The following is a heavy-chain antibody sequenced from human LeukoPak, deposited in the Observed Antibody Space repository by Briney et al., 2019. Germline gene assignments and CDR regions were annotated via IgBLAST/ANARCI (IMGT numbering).Heavy chain of an antibody. CDR1: RYTFTSYG. D-gene: IGHD5-24*01. Sequence: GASVNVSCKASRYTFTSYGISWVRPAPGQGLEWMGWISAYNGNTNYAQKLQGRVTMTTDTSTSTAYMELRSLRADDTAVYYCARLMATITYYYYGMDVWGQGTTVTVSS. V-gene: IGHV1-18*01. CDR2: ISAYNGNT. CDR3: ARLMATITYYYYGMDV. J-gene: IGHJ6*02.